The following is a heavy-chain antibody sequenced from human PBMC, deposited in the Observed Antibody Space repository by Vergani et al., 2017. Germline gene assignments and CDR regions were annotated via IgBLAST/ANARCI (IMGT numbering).Heavy chain of an antibody. CDR1: GFTFSSYS. J-gene: IGHJ6*02. Sequence: EVQLVESGGGLVKPGGSLRLSCAASGFTFSSYSMNWVRQAPGKGLEWVSYISSSSSTIYYADSVKGRFTISRDNAKNSLYLQMNSLRAEDTAVYYCARARSVSYGDYVFYYYGMDVWGQGTTVTVSS. CDR2: ISSSSSTI. V-gene: IGHV3-48*01. CDR3: ARARSVSYGDYVFYYYGMDV. D-gene: IGHD4-17*01.